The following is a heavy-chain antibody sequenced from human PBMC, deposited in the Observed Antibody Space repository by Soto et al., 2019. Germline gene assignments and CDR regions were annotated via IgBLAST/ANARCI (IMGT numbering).Heavy chain of an antibody. V-gene: IGHV4-34*01. CDR2: INHSGST. D-gene: IGHD3-22*01. J-gene: IGHJ4*02. Sequence: TSETLSLTCAVYGGSFSGYYWNWIRQPPGKGLEWIGEINHSGSTNYNPSLKSRVTISLDTSKNQFSLKLSSMTAADTAVYYCAIRASYYDSSGYFDYWGQGTLVTVSS. CDR3: AIRASYYDSSGYFDY. CDR1: GGSFSGYY.